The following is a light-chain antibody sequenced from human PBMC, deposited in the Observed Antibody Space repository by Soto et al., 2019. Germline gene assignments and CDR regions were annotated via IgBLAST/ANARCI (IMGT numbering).Light chain of an antibody. V-gene: IGLV1-40*01. CDR1: SSNIGAGYE. Sequence: QSVLTQPPSVSGAPGQRVTLSCTGSSSNIGAGYEVHWYQQIPGTAPKVLIYSNTHRPSGVPDRFSGSKSGTSASLAITDLQAEDEADYYCQSYDNSLSGFYVFGTGTKVTDL. CDR2: SNT. J-gene: IGLJ1*01. CDR3: QSYDNSLSGFYV.